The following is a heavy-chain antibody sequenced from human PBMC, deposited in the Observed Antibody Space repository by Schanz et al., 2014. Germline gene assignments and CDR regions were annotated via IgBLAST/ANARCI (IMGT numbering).Heavy chain of an antibody. J-gene: IGHJ6*03. Sequence: PGGSLRLSCAASGFTFSDYYMAWIRQAPGKGLEWVSHISGSSIHKNYADSVKGRFSISRDNGETSVYLQINSLRVEDTAVYYCARQGIGYQHGRYYYYMDVWGRGTTVTVSS. D-gene: IGHD2-2*01. CDR2: ISGSSIHK. CDR3: ARQGIGYQHGRYYYYMDV. CDR1: GFTFSDYY. V-gene: IGHV3-11*03.